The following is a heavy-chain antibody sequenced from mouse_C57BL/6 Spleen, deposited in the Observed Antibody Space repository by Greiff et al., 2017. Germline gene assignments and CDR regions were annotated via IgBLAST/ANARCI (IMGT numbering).Heavy chain of an antibody. Sequence: QVQLKESGPELVKPGASVKISCKASGYTFTDYYINWVKQRPGQGLEWIGWIFPGSGSTYYNEKFKCKATLTVAKSSSTAYMLLSSLTSEDSAVYFCARSETAQATAWFAYWGQGTLVTVSA. V-gene: IGHV1-75*01. CDR3: ARSETAQATAWFAY. J-gene: IGHJ3*01. CDR2: IFPGSGST. CDR1: GYTFTDYY. D-gene: IGHD3-2*02.